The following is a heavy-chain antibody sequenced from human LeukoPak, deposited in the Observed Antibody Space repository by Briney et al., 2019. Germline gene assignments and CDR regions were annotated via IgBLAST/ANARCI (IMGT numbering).Heavy chain of an antibody. J-gene: IGHJ4*02. Sequence: WGSLRLSCAASGFTFSSYGMSWVRQAPGKGLEWVSDISGSGGRTYYVDSVKGRFTISRDNGKNMLYLQMNSLRAEDTAVYYCAKGPRTVRFGDRHKGIFDYWGQGTLVTVSS. CDR3: AKGPRTVRFGDRHKGIFDY. CDR1: GFTFSSYG. D-gene: IGHD3-10*01. CDR2: ISGSGGRT. V-gene: IGHV3-23*01.